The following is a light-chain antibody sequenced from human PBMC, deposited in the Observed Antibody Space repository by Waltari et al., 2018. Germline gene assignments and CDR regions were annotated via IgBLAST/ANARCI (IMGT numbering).Light chain of an antibody. CDR1: HSVSRTY. Sequence: CRASHSVSRTYFAWYQQNPGRAPRLLIHGTSNRATGIPERFSGSVSETDFTLTIDRLEPEDFAVYYCQQYGGSVWTFGQGTKVEVK. CDR3: QQYGGSVWT. J-gene: IGKJ1*01. V-gene: IGKV3-20*01. CDR2: GTS.